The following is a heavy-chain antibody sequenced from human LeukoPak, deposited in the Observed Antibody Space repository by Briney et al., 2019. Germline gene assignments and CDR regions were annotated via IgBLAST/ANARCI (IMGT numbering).Heavy chain of an antibody. CDR3: AATWWTDRRRVFAY. V-gene: IGHV1-2*02. CDR1: GYTFTGYY. D-gene: IGHD2-15*01. Sequence: ASVKVSCKASGYTFTGYYMHWVRQAPGQGLGWMGWINPNSGGTNYAQKFQGRVTMTRDTSISTAYMELSRLRSDDTAVYYCAATWWTDRRRVFAYWGQGTLVTVSS. CDR2: INPNSGGT. J-gene: IGHJ4*02.